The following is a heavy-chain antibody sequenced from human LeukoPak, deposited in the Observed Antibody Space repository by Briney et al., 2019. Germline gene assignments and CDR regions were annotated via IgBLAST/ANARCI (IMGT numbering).Heavy chain of an antibody. CDR3: AKGPMGRIDY. J-gene: IGHJ4*02. Sequence: GGSLRLSRAASGFTFSSYAMNWVRQAPGKGLEWVSSISGSGDSTYYTDSVKGRFTISRENSKNTLYLQMNSLRAEDTAVFYCAKGPMGRIDYWGQGTLVTVSS. CDR2: ISGSGDST. CDR1: GFTFSSYA. D-gene: IGHD2-15*01. V-gene: IGHV3-23*01.